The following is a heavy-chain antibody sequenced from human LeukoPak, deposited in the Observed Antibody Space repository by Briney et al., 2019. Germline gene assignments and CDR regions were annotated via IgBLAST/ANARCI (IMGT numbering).Heavy chain of an antibody. CDR2: ISTYNGNT. V-gene: IGHV1-18*01. CDR3: PRDLRYSMGESAAGMEV. D-gene: IGHD6-13*01. Sequence: ASVKVSCKSSGYTFTSHGISWVRQAPGQGLEWMGLISTYNGNTNNAHKLQDRLSMTTETSPKTPYIAPRSLTSDDTPVYYLPRDLRYSMGESAAGMEVCGKGTTWTVSS. J-gene: IGHJ6*04. CDR1: GYTFTSHG.